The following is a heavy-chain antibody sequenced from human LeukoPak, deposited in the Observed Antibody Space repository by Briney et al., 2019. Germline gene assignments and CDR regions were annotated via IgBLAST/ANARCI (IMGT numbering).Heavy chain of an antibody. V-gene: IGHV4-31*01. J-gene: IGHJ4*02. CDR2: IYYSGST. CDR3: ASIAVAGSDY. Sequence: PSETLSLTCTVSGGSISSGGYYWSWIRQHPGEGLEWIGYIYYSGSTYYNPSLKSPVTISVDTSKNQCSLKPSSVTAADTAVYYCASIAVAGSDYWGQGTLVTVSS. CDR1: GGSISSGGYY. D-gene: IGHD6-19*01.